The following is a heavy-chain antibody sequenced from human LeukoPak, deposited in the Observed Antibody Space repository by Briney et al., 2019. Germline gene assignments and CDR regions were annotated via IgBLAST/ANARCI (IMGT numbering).Heavy chain of an antibody. J-gene: IGHJ6*03. D-gene: IGHD5-24*01. CDR2: IITYNGHT. CDR1: GFTFSTFA. CDR3: AKTTIAVEKYFYFYMDV. V-gene: IGHV1-18*01. Sequence: EASVKVSCKGSGFTFSTFAISWVRQAPGQGLEWMGWIITYNGHTNYAQKFQDTVTMTTDTSTSTAYMEMRSLRSDGTGVYYCAKTTIAVEKYFYFYMDVWGKGTTVTVSS.